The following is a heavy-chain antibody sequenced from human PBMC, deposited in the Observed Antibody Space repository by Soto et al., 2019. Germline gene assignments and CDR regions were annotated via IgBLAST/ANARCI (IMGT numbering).Heavy chain of an antibody. J-gene: IGHJ6*01. CDR3: ARVQSTSWGYYYALDV. D-gene: IGHD2-2*01. CDR1: GASIRSYY. CDR2: ISYSGST. V-gene: IGHV4-59*01. Sequence: QVQLKEPGPGLVKPSETLSLTCRISGASIRSYYWNCVRQAPGKGLDWIGFISYSGSTNYNPDVPGRVTISVDTSKEQISLRLNSVTAADTAVYYCARVQSTSWGYYYALDVWGQGTTVTVSS.